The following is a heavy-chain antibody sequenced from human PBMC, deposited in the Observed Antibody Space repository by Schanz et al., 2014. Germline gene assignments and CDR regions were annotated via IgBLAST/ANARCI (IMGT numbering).Heavy chain of an antibody. V-gene: IGHV3-23*01. J-gene: IGHJ4*02. CDR2: ISASGGDT. CDR3: AKSLESGPVGRCSRRYFDY. Sequence: EVQLLESGGGLVQPGGSLRLSCAASGFTFSSYAMSWVRQAPGKGLEWLSVISASGGDTYYADSVKGRFTISRDNSKNTLYLQMNRLRAEDTAVYYCAKSLESGPVGRCSRRYFDYWGQGTLVTVSS. D-gene: IGHD2-15*01. CDR1: GFTFSSYA.